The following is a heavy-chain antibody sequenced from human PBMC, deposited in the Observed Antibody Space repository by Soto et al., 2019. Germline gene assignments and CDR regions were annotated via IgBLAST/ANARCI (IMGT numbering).Heavy chain of an antibody. Sequence: EVQLVESGGGLVKPGGSLRLSCAASGFTFSSYSMNWVRQAPGKGLEWVSSISSSSSYIYYADSVKGRFTISRDNAKNSLYLQINSLRAEDTAVYYCARGMLRSGNYFDYWGQGTLVTVSS. CDR2: ISSSSSYI. D-gene: IGHD3-16*01. V-gene: IGHV3-21*01. CDR3: ARGMLRSGNYFDY. CDR1: GFTFSSYS. J-gene: IGHJ4*02.